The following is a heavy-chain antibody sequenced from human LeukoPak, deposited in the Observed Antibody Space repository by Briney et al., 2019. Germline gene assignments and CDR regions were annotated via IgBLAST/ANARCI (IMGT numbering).Heavy chain of an antibody. CDR2: TYYRSKWYN. V-gene: IGHV6-1*01. Sequence: SQTLSLTCAISGDSVSSNSAAWNWIRQSPSRGLEWLGRTYYRSKWYNDYAVSVRSRITINPDTSNNQFSLQLNSVTPEDTAVYYCARAGIVATITQYYFDFWGQGSLVTVSS. D-gene: IGHD2-15*01. CDR1: GDSVSSNSAA. J-gene: IGHJ4*02. CDR3: ARAGIVATITQYYFDF.